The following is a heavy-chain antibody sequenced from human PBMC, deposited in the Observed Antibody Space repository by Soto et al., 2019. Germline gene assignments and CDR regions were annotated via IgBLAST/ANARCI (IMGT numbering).Heavy chain of an antibody. CDR3: ARQRGRIWFGELYYYYYGMDV. CDR2: IYYSGST. Sequence: SETLSLTCTVSGGSISSSSYYWGWIRQPPGKGLEWIGSIYYSGSTYYNPSLKSRVTISVDTSKNQFSLKLSSVTAADTAVYYCARQRGRIWFGELYYYYYGMDVWGQGTTVTSP. D-gene: IGHD3-10*01. V-gene: IGHV4-39*01. CDR1: GGSISSSSYY. J-gene: IGHJ6*02.